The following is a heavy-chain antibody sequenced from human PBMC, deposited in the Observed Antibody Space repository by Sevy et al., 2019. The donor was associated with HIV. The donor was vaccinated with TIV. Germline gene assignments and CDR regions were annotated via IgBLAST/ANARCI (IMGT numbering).Heavy chain of an antibody. J-gene: IGHJ4*02. CDR3: AREPRFDYDSSGYYYAPIDY. CDR1: GGSISSGSYY. CDR2: IYTSGST. D-gene: IGHD3-22*01. Sequence: SETLSLTCTVSGGSISSGSYYWSWIRQPAGKGLEWIGRIYTSGSTNYNPSLKSLVTMSVDTSKNQFSLKLSSVTAADTAVYYCAREPRFDYDSSGYYYAPIDYWGQGTLVTVSS. V-gene: IGHV4-61*02.